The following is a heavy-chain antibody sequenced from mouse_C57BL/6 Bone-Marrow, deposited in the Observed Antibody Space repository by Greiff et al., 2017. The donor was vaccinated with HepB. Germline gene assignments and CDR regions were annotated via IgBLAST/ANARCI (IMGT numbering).Heavy chain of an antibody. V-gene: IGHV1-7*01. D-gene: IGHD1-1*01. CDR3: AIHDYGSSYWYYDV. CDR2: INPSSGYT. J-gene: IGHJ1*03. CDR1: GYTFTSYW. Sequence: QVQLQQSGAELVKPGASVKLSCKASGYTFTSYWMHWVKQRPGQGLEWIGYINPSSGYTNYNQKFKDKATLTADKSSSTAYMQLSSLTYEDSAVYYCAIHDYGSSYWYYDVGGTGTAVTVTS.